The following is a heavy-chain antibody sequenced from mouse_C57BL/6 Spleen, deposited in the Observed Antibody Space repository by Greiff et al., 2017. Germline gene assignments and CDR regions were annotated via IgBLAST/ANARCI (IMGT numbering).Heavy chain of an antibody. CDR1: GYTFTSYG. Sequence: VQLQQSGAELARPGASVKLSCKASGYTFTSYGISWVKQRTGQGLEWIGEIYPRSGNTYYNEKFKGKATLSADKSSSTAYMELRSLTSEDSAVYFCARPSLGLLYFDGWGTGTTVTASA. CDR3: ARPSLGLLYFDG. V-gene: IGHV1-81*01. J-gene: IGHJ1*03. CDR2: IYPRSGNT. D-gene: IGHD4-1*01.